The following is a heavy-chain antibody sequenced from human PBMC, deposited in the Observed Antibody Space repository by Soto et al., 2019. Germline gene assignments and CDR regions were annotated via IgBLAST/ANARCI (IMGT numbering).Heavy chain of an antibody. CDR2: IYYSGST. V-gene: IGHV4-59*08. D-gene: IGHD3-10*01. CDR1: GGSISSYY. CDR3: ARHADIYGSGSYYPNYYYYYMDV. J-gene: IGHJ6*03. Sequence: SETLSLTCTVSGGSISSYYWSWIRQPPGKGLEWIGYIYYSGSTNYNPSLKSRVTISVDTSKNQFSLKLSSVTAADTAVYYCARHADIYGSGSYYPNYYYYYMDVWGKGTTVTVSS.